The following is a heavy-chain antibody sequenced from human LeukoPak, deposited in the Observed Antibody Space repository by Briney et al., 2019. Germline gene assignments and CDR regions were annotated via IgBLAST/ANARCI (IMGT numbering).Heavy chain of an antibody. CDR2: INVGNGNT. D-gene: IGHD1-14*01. J-gene: IGHJ5*02. CDR1: WYTLTSFA. CDR3: ARDRAEHRWFDP. V-gene: IGHV1-3*01. Sequence: GGPLEGFCKASWYTLTSFAMHLGGQAPRQKLEWMGWINVGNGNTKYSQKFQGRVPITRDTSASTAYMELSSLRSEDTAVYYCARDRAEHRWFDPWGQGTLVTVSS.